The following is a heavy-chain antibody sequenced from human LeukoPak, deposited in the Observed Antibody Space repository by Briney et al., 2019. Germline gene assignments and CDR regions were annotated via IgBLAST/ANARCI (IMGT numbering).Heavy chain of an antibody. J-gene: IGHJ3*02. V-gene: IGHV4-59*01. D-gene: IGHD3-22*01. CDR3: ARVGSTVIDYYDSSGSDI. CDR1: GGSISSYY. Sequence: SETLSLTCTVSGGSISSYYWSWIRQPPGKGLEWIEYIYYSGSTNYNPSLKSRVTISVDTSKNQFSLKLSSVTAADTAVYYCARVGSTVIDYYDSSGSDIWGQGTMVTVSS. CDR2: IYYSGST.